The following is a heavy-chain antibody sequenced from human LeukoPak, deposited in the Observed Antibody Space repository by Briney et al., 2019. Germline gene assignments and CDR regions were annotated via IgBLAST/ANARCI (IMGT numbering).Heavy chain of an antibody. CDR2: ITWNSGSI. CDR1: GFTFDDYA. J-gene: IGHJ4*02. V-gene: IGHV3-9*01. CDR3: ARGAWTAYYFDY. D-gene: IGHD3/OR15-3a*01. Sequence: GGSLRLSCAASGFTFDDYAMHWVRQAPGKGLEWVSGITWNSGSIGYADSVKGRFTISRDNAKNSLYLQMNSLRAEDTALYYCARGAWTAYYFDYWGQGTLVTVSS.